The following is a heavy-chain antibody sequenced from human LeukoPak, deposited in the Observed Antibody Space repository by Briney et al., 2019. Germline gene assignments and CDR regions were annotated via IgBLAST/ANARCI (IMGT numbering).Heavy chain of an antibody. CDR1: GYSFTSYW. CDR3: ARHVLQLWSNGYFDL. CDR2: IYPGDSDT. J-gene: IGHJ2*01. Sequence: GESLKISCKGSGYSFTSYWIGWVRQMPGKGLEWMGIIYPGDSDTRYSPSFQGQVTISADKSISTAYLQWSSLKASDTAMYYCARHVLQLWSNGYFDLWGRGTLVTVSS. D-gene: IGHD5-18*01. V-gene: IGHV5-51*01.